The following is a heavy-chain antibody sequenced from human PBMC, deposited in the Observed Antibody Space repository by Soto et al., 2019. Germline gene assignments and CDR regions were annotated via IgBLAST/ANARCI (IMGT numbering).Heavy chain of an antibody. Sequence: QVQLVESGGGVVQPGRSLRLSCAASGFTFSNYAMFWVRQSPGEGLEWVAVISYDGRHEDYVDSVKGRFSISRENSKDTLQRQMASLKAEDTAVYCCARRTAAAYHMAVWGKGTTVTASS. CDR3: ARRTAAAYHMAV. J-gene: IGHJ6*03. V-gene: IGHV3-30*03. D-gene: IGHD6-13*01. CDR2: ISYDGRHE. CDR1: GFTFSNYA.